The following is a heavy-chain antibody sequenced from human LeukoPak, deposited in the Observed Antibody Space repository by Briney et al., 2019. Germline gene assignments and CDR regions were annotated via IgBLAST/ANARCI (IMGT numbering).Heavy chain of an antibody. V-gene: IGHV1-69*04. J-gene: IGHJ5*02. CDR3: ARERPTIFGVVIRNVVWFDP. CDR2: IIPILGIA. D-gene: IGHD3-3*01. CDR1: GGTFSSYA. Sequence: ASVKVSCKASGGTFSSYAISWVRQAPGQGLEWMGRIIPILGIANYAQKFQGRVTITADKSTSTAYMELSSLRSEDTAVYYCARERPTIFGVVIRNVVWFDPWGQGTLVTVSS.